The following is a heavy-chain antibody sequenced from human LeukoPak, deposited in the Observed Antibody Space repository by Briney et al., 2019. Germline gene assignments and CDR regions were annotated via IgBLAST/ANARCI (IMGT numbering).Heavy chain of an antibody. D-gene: IGHD2-21*01. CDR2: ISASGGST. CDR1: GITFSSYA. Sequence: PGGSLRLSCVASGITFSSYAMSWVRQAREKGLEWVSSISASGGSTHHADSVRGRFTTSRDNSKNTLYLQMNSLRAEDTAGYYCAKVTGTYGGYYYGMDVWGQGTTVTVSS. CDR3: AKVTGTYGGYYYGMDV. V-gene: IGHV3-23*01. J-gene: IGHJ6*02.